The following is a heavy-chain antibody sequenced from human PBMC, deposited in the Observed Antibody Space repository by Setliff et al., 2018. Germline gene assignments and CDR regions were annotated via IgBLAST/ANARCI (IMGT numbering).Heavy chain of an antibody. Sequence: PSETLSLTCSVSGDSMSFSYWSWIRQPPGKGLEWIGSIYYSGSTYYNPSLKSRVTISVDTSKNQFSLKLSSVTAADTAVYYCARGGDIVVVPAAPPYYYYGMDVWGQGTTVTVSS. V-gene: IGHV4-59*08. D-gene: IGHD2-2*01. CDR1: GDSMSFSY. CDR3: ARGGDIVVVPAAPPYYYYGMDV. J-gene: IGHJ6*02. CDR2: IYYSGST.